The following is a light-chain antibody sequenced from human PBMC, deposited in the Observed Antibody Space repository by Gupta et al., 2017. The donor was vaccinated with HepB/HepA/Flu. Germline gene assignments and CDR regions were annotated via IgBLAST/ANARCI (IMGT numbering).Light chain of an antibody. V-gene: IGLV1-40*01. CDR2: GNS. CDR1: SSNIGAGYD. Sequence: SVLPPPPSVSGAPAQWVTITCPGSSSNIGAGYDVHWYQQPPETAPKLLIFGNSNRPSGVPERFYGSKSGTSATLAITRLQAEDGADYYCQSYESSLSGWVFGGGTKLTVL. J-gene: IGLJ3*02. CDR3: QSYESSLSGWV.